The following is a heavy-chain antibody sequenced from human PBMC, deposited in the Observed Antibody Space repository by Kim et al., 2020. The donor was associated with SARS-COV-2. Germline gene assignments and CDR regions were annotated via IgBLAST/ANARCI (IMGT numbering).Heavy chain of an antibody. CDR1: GFTFSNYV. CDR2: ISSSGGST. D-gene: IGHD6-13*01. V-gene: IGHV3-23*01. J-gene: IGHJ5*02. CDR3: AKGQRQLVYCWFDP. Sequence: GGSLRLSCGASGFTFSNYVMIWVRQAPGKGLEWVSTISSSGGSTYYADSVKGRFTISRDNSKNTLYLQMNSLRAEDTAVYYCAKGQRQLVYCWFDPWGQGALVTVSS.